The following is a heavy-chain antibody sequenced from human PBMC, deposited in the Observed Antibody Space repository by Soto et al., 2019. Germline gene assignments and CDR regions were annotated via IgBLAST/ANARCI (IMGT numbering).Heavy chain of an antibody. CDR1: GGSVSSGSYY. D-gene: IGHD3-16*01. Sequence: QVQLQESGPGLVKPSETLSLTCTVSGGSVSSGSYYWSWIRQPPGKGLEWIGYIYYSGSTNYNPSLKSRVTISVDTSKNQFSLKLSSVTAADTAVYYCAGGAYYYYYYGMDVWGQGTTVTVSS. V-gene: IGHV4-61*01. CDR2: IYYSGST. CDR3: AGGAYYYYYYGMDV. J-gene: IGHJ6*02.